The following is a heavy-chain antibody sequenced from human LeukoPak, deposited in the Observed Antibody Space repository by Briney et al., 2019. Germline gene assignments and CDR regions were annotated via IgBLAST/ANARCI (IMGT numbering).Heavy chain of an antibody. V-gene: IGHV4-4*02. Sequence: SETMSLTCALSGRSISSSNWWSWVRQPPGKGLEWIGEIYHSGSTNYNPSLKSRVTISVDKSKNQFSLKLSSVTAADTAVYYCASGRVWFGESYYFDYWGQATVVTVSS. D-gene: IGHD3-10*01. CDR2: IYHSGST. CDR3: ASGRVWFGESYYFDY. CDR1: GRSISSSNW. J-gene: IGHJ4*02.